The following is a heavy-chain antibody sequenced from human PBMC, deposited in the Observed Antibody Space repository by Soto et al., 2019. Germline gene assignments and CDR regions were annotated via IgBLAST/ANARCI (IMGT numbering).Heavy chain of an antibody. D-gene: IGHD6-6*01. J-gene: IGHJ6*02. V-gene: IGHV1-8*01. Sequence: QVQLVQSGAEVKKPGASVKVSCKASGYTFTSYDINWVRQATGQGLEWMGWMNPTSGNTGYAQKFQGRVTTTRNTPISKAYMELSSLRSEDTAEYYCARVSSSFHYFGMDVWGQGTTVTVSS. CDR2: MNPTSGNT. CDR1: GYTFTSYD. CDR3: ARVSSSFHYFGMDV.